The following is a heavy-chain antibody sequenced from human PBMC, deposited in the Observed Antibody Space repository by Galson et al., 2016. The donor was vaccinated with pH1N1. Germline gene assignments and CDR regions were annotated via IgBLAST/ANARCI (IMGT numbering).Heavy chain of an antibody. Sequence: ETLSLTCAVYGGSFRGYYWSWIRQSPEKGLEWIGEINHGGSTNYNPSLEGRVALSLDASKNQFPLRLMAVTAADTAVYFCARHSTSGFPTIEVAARRRPFDVWGQGTLVTVSS. V-gene: IGHV4-34*01. J-gene: IGHJ3*01. CDR2: INHGGST. CDR1: GGSFRGYY. D-gene: IGHD6-19*01. CDR3: ARHSTSGFPTIEVAARRRPFDV.